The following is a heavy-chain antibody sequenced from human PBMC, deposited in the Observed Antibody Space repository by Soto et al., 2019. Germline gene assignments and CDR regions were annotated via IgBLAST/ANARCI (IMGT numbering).Heavy chain of an antibody. D-gene: IGHD4-17*01. V-gene: IGHV1-18*04. CDR1: GYTFTSYG. CDR2: ISAYNGNT. Sequence: ASVKVSCKASGYTFTSYGISWVRQARGQGLEWMGWISAYNGNTNYAQKLQGRVTMTTDTSTSTAYMELRSLRSDDTAVYYCARENGGNYYYGMQVWGQGTTVSVSS. CDR3: ARENGGNYYYGMQV. J-gene: IGHJ6*01.